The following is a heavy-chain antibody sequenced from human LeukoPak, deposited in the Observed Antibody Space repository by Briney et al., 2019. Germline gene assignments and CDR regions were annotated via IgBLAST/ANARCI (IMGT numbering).Heavy chain of an antibody. J-gene: IGHJ3*02. V-gene: IGHV4-30-2*01. Sequence: SETLSLTCTVSGGSISSGGYYWSWIRQPPEKGLEWIGYIYHSGSTYYNPSLKSRVTISVDRSKNQFSLKLSSVTAADTAVYYCARTQLQLHAFDIWGQGTMVTVSS. D-gene: IGHD6-13*01. CDR2: IYHSGST. CDR3: ARTQLQLHAFDI. CDR1: GGSISSGGYY.